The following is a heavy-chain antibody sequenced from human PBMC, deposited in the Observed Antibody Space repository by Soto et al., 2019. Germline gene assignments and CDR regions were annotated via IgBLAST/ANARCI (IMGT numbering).Heavy chain of an antibody. CDR3: ARLEAWNYYYYYGMDV. Sequence: SQTLSLTCAISGDSVSSNSAAWNWIRQPPSRGLEWLGRTYYRSKWYNDYAVSVKSRITINPDTSKNQFSLQLNSVTPEDTAVYYCARLEAWNYYYYYGMDVWGQGTTVTVSS. V-gene: IGHV6-1*01. J-gene: IGHJ6*02. CDR2: TYYRSKWYN. CDR1: GDSVSSNSAA. D-gene: IGHD1-1*01.